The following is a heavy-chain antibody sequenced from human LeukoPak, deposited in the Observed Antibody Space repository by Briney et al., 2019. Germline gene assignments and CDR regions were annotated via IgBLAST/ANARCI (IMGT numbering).Heavy chain of an antibody. J-gene: IGHJ3*02. D-gene: IGHD2-21*02. CDR2: IYTSGSTINNPSLKNT. CDR1: GDSISSGSYY. Sequence: SETLSLTCTVSGDSISSGSYYWTWIRQPAGKGLEWIGRIYTSGSTINNPSLKNTNYNPSLKSRLAMSVDRSKNQFSLKMTSVTAADTAVYYCARDTALWTFDIWGQGTMVTVSS. V-gene: IGHV4-61*02. CDR3: ARDTALWTFDI.